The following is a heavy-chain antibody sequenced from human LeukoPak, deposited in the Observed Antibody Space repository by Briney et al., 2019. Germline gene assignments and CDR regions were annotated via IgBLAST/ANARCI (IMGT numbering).Heavy chain of an antibody. Sequence: PGGSLRLSCAASGFTFSTYAMHWVRQAPGKGLEWVAVISYDGSSKNYGDSVKGRFTISRDNSKNTVYLQMNSLRVEDTALYYCARGIFTGGTYYGYWGQGTWSPSPQ. CDR3: ARGIFTGGTYYGY. J-gene: IGHJ4*02. CDR2: ISYDGSSK. CDR1: GFTFSTYA. V-gene: IGHV3-30-3*01. D-gene: IGHD1-26*01.